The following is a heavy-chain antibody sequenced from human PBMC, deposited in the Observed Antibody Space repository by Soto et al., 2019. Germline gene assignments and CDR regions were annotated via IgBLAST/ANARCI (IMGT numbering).Heavy chain of an antibody. Sequence: EVQLLESGGGLVQPGGSLRLSCAASGFTFSRYAMSWVRQAPGKGLEWVSAISGSGGSTYYADSVKGRFTISRDNSKNTLYRQMNSLRAEDTAVYYCAKDWGSGIYSIGYYYGMDVWGQGTTVTVSS. CDR3: AKDWGSGIYSIGYYYGMDV. CDR2: ISGSGGST. J-gene: IGHJ6*02. D-gene: IGHD3-10*01. V-gene: IGHV3-23*01. CDR1: GFTFSRYA.